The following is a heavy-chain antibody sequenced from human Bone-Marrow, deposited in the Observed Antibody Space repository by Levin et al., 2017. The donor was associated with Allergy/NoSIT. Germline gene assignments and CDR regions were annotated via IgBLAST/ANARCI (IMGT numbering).Heavy chain of an antibody. V-gene: IGHV3-30*03. CDR1: GFTFSSYG. CDR3: ARDTVRYCIGGSCFSTGAPQPASFYYGMDV. Sequence: GGSLRLSCVASGFTFSSYGMHWVRQAPGKGLEWVALISYDASKRYYGHSVKGRFTISRDNSKSTVSLQMNNLRVEDAALYYCARDTVRYCIGGSCFSTGAPQPASFYYGMDVWGHGTTVAVSS. D-gene: IGHD2-15*01. J-gene: IGHJ6*02. CDR2: ISYDASKR.